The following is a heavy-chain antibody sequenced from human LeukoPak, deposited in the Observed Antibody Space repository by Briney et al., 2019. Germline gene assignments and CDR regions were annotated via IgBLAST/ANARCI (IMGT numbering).Heavy chain of an antibody. CDR2: ISGSGGST. Sequence: GGSLRLSCAASGFTFSSYGMSWVRQAPGEGLEWVSAISGSGGSTYYADSVKGRFTISRDNSKNTLYLQMNSLRAEDTAVYYCAKDGAPYYYDSSGYFYWGQGTLVTVSS. V-gene: IGHV3-23*01. CDR1: GFTFSSYG. D-gene: IGHD3-22*01. CDR3: AKDGAPYYYDSSGYFY. J-gene: IGHJ4*02.